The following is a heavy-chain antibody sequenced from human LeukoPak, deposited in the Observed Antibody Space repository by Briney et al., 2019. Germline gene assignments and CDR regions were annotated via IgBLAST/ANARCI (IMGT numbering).Heavy chain of an antibody. D-gene: IGHD3-10*01. CDR3: ASDVWFGELFDY. Sequence: QPGGSLRLSCAASGFTFSSYEMNWVRQAPGKGLEWVSYISSSGSTIYYADSVKGRFTISRDNAKNSLYLQMNSLRAKDTAVYYCASDVWFGELFDYWGQGTLVTVSS. CDR1: GFTFSSYE. J-gene: IGHJ4*02. V-gene: IGHV3-48*03. CDR2: ISSSGSTI.